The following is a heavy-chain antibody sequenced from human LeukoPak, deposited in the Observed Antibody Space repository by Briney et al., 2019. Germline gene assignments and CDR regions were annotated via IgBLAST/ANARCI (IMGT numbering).Heavy chain of an antibody. J-gene: IGHJ4*02. CDR2: IKQDESEK. V-gene: IGHV3-7*01. CDR3: ARDKIEGPTKLDY. CDR1: GFTFSSYW. Sequence: GGSLRLSCAASGFTFSSYWMSWVRHAPGKGLEWVANIKQDESEKYYVDSVKGRFTISRDNAKNSLYLQMNSLRAEDTAVYYCARDKIEGPTKLDYWGQGILVSVSS. D-gene: IGHD1-1*01.